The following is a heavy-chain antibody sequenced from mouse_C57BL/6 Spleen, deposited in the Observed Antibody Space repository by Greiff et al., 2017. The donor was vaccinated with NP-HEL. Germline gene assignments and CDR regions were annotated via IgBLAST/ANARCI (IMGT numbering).Heavy chain of an antibody. Sequence: EVQLVESGGGLVKPGGSLKLSCAASGFTFSDYGMHWVRQAPEQGLEWVAYISSGSSTIYYADTVKGRFTLSRDNAKNTLFLQMTSLRSEDTAMYYCARTLYYYGSSFDYWGQGTTLTVSS. J-gene: IGHJ2*01. CDR3: ARTLYYYGSSFDY. CDR1: GFTFSDYG. D-gene: IGHD1-1*01. CDR2: ISSGSSTI. V-gene: IGHV5-17*01.